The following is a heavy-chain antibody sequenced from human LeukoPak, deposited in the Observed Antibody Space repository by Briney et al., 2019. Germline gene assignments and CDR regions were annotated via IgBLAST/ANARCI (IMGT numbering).Heavy chain of an antibody. CDR1: GFTFSSYG. D-gene: IGHD2-21*01. CDR3: AKDQVRVHIVVVIPSPSGTSLDY. J-gene: IGHJ4*02. CDR2: IRYDGSNK. Sequence: PGGSLRLSCAASGFTFSSYGMHWVRQAPGKGLEWVAFIRYDGSNKYYADSVKGRFTISRDNSKNTLYLQMNSLRAEDTAVCYCAKDQVRVHIVVVIPSPSGTSLDYWGQGTLVTVSS. V-gene: IGHV3-30*02.